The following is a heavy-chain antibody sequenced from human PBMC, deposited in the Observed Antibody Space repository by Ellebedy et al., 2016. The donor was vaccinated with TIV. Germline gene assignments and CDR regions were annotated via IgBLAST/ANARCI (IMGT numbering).Heavy chain of an antibody. D-gene: IGHD2-15*01. Sequence: AASVKVSCKASGYTFTDFAMHWVRQAPGQSLEWMGDINTGNGNTEFSRTFRGRVTFTRDTSASTVYMNLSGLRSGDTAVYYCARLVSGYYFDYWGQGSLLTVSS. V-gene: IGHV1-3*04. CDR2: INTGNGNT. CDR1: GYTFTDFA. CDR3: ARLVSGYYFDY. J-gene: IGHJ4*02.